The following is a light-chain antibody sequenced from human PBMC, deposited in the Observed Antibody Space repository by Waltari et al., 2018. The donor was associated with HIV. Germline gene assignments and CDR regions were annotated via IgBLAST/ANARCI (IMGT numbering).Light chain of an antibody. CDR3: QQAKSFPHT. CDR2: QES. V-gene: IGKV1-12*01. Sequence: DIQMTQCPPSVSASVGDRVSIACREGQGIGTCLAGYQRSPGKVTNLLIYQESRMESGVPSRFSGSGSGTFFFLHISDLQPEDFATYYCQQAKSFPHTFGGGTRV. J-gene: IGKJ4*01. CDR1: QGIGTC.